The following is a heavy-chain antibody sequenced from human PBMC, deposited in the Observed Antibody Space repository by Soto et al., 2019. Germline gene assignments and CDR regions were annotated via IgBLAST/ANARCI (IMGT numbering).Heavy chain of an antibody. CDR1: GFIFSGYD. Sequence: QVQLVESGGGVVQPGRSLRLSCAASGFIFSGYDSHWVRQAPGKGLEGVAGISYDGSNKYYADSVKGRFTISRDNSKNTLFLQMSSLRAEDTAVHFCAKEESSGWYTYFDYWGQGILVTVST. V-gene: IGHV3-30*18. J-gene: IGHJ4*02. D-gene: IGHD6-19*01. CDR2: ISYDGSNK. CDR3: AKEESSGWYTYFDY.